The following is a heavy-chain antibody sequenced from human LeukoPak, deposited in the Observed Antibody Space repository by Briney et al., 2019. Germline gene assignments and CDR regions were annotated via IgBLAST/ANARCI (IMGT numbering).Heavy chain of an antibody. Sequence: GGSLRLSCAASGXFFSSHAFHWVRQAPGKGLEWVAVTSYDGTNNFYADAVKGRFTISRDNSKSTLYLQMNGLRVEDTAVYYCARDDGSGWSYFDFWGQGTLVTVSS. CDR2: TSYDGTNN. CDR3: ARDDGSGWSYFDF. J-gene: IGHJ4*02. CDR1: GXFFSSHA. D-gene: IGHD6-19*01. V-gene: IGHV3-30-3*01.